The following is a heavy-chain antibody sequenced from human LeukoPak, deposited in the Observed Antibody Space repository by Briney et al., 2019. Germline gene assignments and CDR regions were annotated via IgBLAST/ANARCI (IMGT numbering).Heavy chain of an antibody. D-gene: IGHD1-26*01. CDR2: ISGSGVIT. J-gene: IGHJ4*02. CDR1: GFTFSNYA. Sequence: GGSLRLSCAASGFTFSNYAMSWVRQAPGKGLEWVSVISGSGVITYYADSVKGRFTISRDNSKNTVYLQMNSLRAEDTAVYYCAKEWWERTRDDYFDYWGQGTLVTVSS. CDR3: AKEWWERTRDDYFDY. V-gene: IGHV3-23*01.